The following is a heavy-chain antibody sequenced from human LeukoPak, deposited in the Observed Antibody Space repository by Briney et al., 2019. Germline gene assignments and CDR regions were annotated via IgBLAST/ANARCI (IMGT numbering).Heavy chain of an antibody. Sequence: GGSLRLSCAASEFTFSSYAMSWVRQAPGKGLEWVSAISSDGGSTYYADSVRGRFTISRDNSKNTLYLQVNSLRAEDTAVYYCAKNRDSSAYYPTDYWGQGTLVTVSS. CDR2: ISSDGGST. D-gene: IGHD3-22*01. J-gene: IGHJ4*02. V-gene: IGHV3-23*01. CDR3: AKNRDSSAYYPTDY. CDR1: EFTFSSYA.